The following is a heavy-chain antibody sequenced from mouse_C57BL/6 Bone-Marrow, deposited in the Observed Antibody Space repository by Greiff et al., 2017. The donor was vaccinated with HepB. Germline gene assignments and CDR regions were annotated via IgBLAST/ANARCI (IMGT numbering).Heavy chain of an antibody. D-gene: IGHD3-2*02. V-gene: IGHV1-50*01. CDR3: AREGESSGYGAMDY. CDR2: IDPSDSYT. J-gene: IGHJ4*01. CDR1: GYTFTSYW. Sequence: QVQLQQPGAELVKPGASVKLSCKASGYTFTSYWMPWVKQRPGQGLEWIGEIDPSDSYTNYNQKFKGKATLTVDPSSSTAYMQLSSLTSEDSAVYYCAREGESSGYGAMDYWGQGTSVTVSS.